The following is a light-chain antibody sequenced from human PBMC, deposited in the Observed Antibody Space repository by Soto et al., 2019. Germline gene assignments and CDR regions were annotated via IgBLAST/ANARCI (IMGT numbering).Light chain of an antibody. CDR1: SSDVGGYKY. CDR3: SSYTSTTTLGV. J-gene: IGLJ1*01. Sequence: QSALTQPASVSGSPGQSITMSCTGTSSDVGGYKYVSWYQQHPGKAPKLMIYEVRNRPSGVSSRFSGSKSGNTASLTISGLQAEDEADYYCSSYTSTTTLGVFGTGTKVTVL. V-gene: IGLV2-14*01. CDR2: EVR.